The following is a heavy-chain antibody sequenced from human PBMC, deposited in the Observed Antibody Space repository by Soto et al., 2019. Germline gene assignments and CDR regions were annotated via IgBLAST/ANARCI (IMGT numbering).Heavy chain of an antibody. V-gene: IGHV3-53*01. CDR3: ARVRRGVSSGYYLYYFDY. CDR2: IYSGGST. Sequence: PGGSLRLSCAASGFTFSSYWMHWVRQAPGKGLEWVSVIYSGGSTYYADSVKGRFTISRDNSKNTLYLQMNSLRAEDTAVYYCARVRRGVSSGYYLYYFDYWGQGPPVPVSS. CDR1: GFTFSSYW. J-gene: IGHJ4*02. D-gene: IGHD3-22*01.